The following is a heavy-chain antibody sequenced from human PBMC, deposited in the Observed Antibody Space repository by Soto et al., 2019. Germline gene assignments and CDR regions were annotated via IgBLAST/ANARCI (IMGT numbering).Heavy chain of an antibody. CDR2: IYHSGST. J-gene: IGHJ4*02. CDR1: GGSISSSNW. D-gene: IGHD6-19*01. CDR3: AHRPSGWYLFDY. V-gene: IGHV4-4*02. Sequence: CAVSGGSISSSNWWSWVRQPPGKGLEWIGEIYHSGSTNYNPSLKSRVTISVDKSKNQFSLKLSSVTAADTATYYCAHRPSGWYLFDYWGQGTLVTVSS.